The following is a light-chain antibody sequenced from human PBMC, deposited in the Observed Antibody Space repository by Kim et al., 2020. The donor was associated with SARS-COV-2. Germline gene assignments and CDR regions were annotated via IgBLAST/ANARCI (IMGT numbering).Light chain of an antibody. CDR1: SSDVGAYNY. CDR2: DVV. Sequence: LTQPAYVSGSTGQSVAISCTGTSSDVGAYNYVSWYQQHPGKAHKLMIYDVVKRPSGVSDRFSGSKSGNTASLTISGLQADDEADYYCSSFTSSDTYVFGTGTKVTVL. J-gene: IGLJ1*01. CDR3: SSFTSSDTYV. V-gene: IGLV2-14*03.